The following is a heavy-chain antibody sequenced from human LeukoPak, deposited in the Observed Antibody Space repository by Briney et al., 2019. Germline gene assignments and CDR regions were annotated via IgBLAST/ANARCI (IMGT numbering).Heavy chain of an antibody. CDR2: ISGSDGST. D-gene: IGHD5-12*01. CDR1: GFTFSSYA. V-gene: IGHV3-23*01. Sequence: GGSQRLSCAVSGFTFSSYAMNWVRQAPGKGLEWVSGISGSDGSTYYADSVKGRFTISRDNSKNTLYPQMNSLRAEDTAVYYCAKGGSRVALFDYWGQGTLVTVSS. CDR3: AKGGSRVALFDY. J-gene: IGHJ4*02.